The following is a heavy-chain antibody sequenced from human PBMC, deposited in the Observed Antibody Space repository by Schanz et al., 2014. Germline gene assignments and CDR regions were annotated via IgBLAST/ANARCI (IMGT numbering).Heavy chain of an antibody. J-gene: IGHJ4*02. CDR3: VVWFGGVRNS. Sequence: GQRVESGGGLVQPGGSLRLSFVASFFTFSDPSLSFFLPSPGKGLEWVGRTRNRANFYTTDYAASVKGRFTASRDDSKNSVYLQMTSLKTEETAVYYCVVWFGGVRNSWGQGTLVTVSS. CDR1: FFTFSDPS. CDR2: TRNRANFYTT. V-gene: IGHV3-72*01. D-gene: IGHD3-10*01.